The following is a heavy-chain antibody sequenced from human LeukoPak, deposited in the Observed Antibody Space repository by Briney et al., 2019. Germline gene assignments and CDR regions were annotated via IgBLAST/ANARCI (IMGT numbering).Heavy chain of an antibody. J-gene: IGHJ4*02. CDR2: ISGSGGTT. D-gene: IGHD5-12*01. CDR3: AKDREGLSSGYDLEYFDY. Sequence: GGSLRLSCAASGFTFSSYAMNWVRQAPGKGLEWVSAISGSGGTTYYADSVKGRFTISRDNSKNTLFLQMNSLRAEDTAIYYCAKDREGLSSGYDLEYFDYWGQGTLVTVSS. CDR1: GFTFSSYA. V-gene: IGHV3-23*01.